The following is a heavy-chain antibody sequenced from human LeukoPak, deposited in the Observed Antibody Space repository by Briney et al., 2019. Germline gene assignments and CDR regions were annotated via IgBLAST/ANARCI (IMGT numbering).Heavy chain of an antibody. CDR1: GFTFTTYA. Sequence: GSLRLSCAASGFTFTTYAMSWVRQAPGKGLEWVSTINGSGDSTYYADSVKGRFTISRDNSKNTLYLQMNSLRAEDTAVYYCAKEIYCIGDCLTDDPWGQGTLVTVSS. J-gene: IGHJ5*02. CDR3: AKEIYCIGDCLTDDP. D-gene: IGHD2-21*02. V-gene: IGHV3-23*01. CDR2: INGSGDST.